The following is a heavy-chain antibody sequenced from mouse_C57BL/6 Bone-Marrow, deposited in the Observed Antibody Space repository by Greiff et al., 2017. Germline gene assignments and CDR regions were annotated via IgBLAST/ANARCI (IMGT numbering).Heavy chain of an antibody. J-gene: IGHJ2*01. CDR2: IYPRSGNT. V-gene: IGHV1-81*01. Sequence: QVQLKESGAELARPGASVKLSCKASGYTFTSYGISWVKQRTGQGLEWIGEIYPRSGNTYYNEKFKGKATLTADKSSSTAYMELRSLTSEDSAVYFCARDDYGSSSLDYWGQGNTLTVSS. D-gene: IGHD1-1*01. CDR3: ARDDYGSSSLDY. CDR1: GYTFTSYG.